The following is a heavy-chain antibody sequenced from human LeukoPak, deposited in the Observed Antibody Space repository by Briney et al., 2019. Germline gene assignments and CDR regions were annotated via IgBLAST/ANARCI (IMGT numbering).Heavy chain of an antibody. Sequence: SETLSLTCTVSGGSISSYYWSWIRQPAGKGLEWIGRIYTSGSTNYNPSLKSRVTISVDKSKNQFSLKLSSVTAADTAVYYCARVGYYYYYMDVWDKGTTVTVSS. CDR2: IYTSGST. CDR3: ARVGYYYYYMDV. J-gene: IGHJ6*03. CDR1: GGSISSYY. V-gene: IGHV4-4*07.